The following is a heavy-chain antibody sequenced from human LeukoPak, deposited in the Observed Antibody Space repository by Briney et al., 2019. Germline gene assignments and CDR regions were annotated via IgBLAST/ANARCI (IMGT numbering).Heavy chain of an antibody. CDR3: AGGPRGGRSSSIRYGGMDV. J-gene: IGHJ6*02. V-gene: IGHV4-59*01. Sequence: SETLSLTCTVSGGSISSYYWSWIRQPPGKGLEWIGYIYYSGSTNYNPSLKSRVTISVDTSKNQFSLKLSSVTAADTAVYYCAGGPRGGRSSSIRYGGMDVWGQGTTVTVSS. D-gene: IGHD2-2*01. CDR2: IYYSGST. CDR1: GGSISSYY.